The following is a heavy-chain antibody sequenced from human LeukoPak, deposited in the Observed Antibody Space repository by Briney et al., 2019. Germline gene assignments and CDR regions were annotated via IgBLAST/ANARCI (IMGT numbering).Heavy chain of an antibody. CDR2: IYYSGST. CDR1: GGSISSYY. Sequence: SETLSLTCTVSGGSISSYYWSWIRQPPGKGLEWIGYIYYSGSTNYNPSLKSRVTISVDTSKNQFSLKLSSVTAADTAVYYCAGGREDYGDYAYWGQGTLVTVSS. J-gene: IGHJ4*02. CDR3: AGGREDYGDYAY. V-gene: IGHV4-59*01. D-gene: IGHD4-17*01.